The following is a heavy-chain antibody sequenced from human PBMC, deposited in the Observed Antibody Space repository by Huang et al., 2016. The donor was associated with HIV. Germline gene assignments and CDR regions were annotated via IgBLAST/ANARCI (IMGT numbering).Heavy chain of an antibody. J-gene: IGHJ4*02. V-gene: IGHV4-39*02. Sequence: QLQLQESGPGLVKPSETLSLTCTVSGGSIRSDNYYWGWIRQPPGKGLGWIGSIYYSGSTSYNPSLKRRVTRTVDTSKNHFSLRMRSVTAADTAVYYCARLPGSITMIRGVITDPYWGQGTLVTVSS. CDR1: GGSIRSDNYY. CDR2: IYYSGST. D-gene: IGHD3-10*01. CDR3: ARLPGSITMIRGVITDPY.